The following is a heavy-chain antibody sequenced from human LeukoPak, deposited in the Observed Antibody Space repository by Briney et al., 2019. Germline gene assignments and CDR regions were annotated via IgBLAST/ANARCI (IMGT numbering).Heavy chain of an antibody. CDR3: ARRLSSGWYYSDY. D-gene: IGHD6-19*01. J-gene: IGHJ4*02. CDR2: IYYSGST. CDR1: GGSISSYY. Sequence: ETLSLTCTVSGGSISSYYWSWIRQPPGKGLEWIGYIYYSGSTNYNPSLKSRVTISIDTSKNQFSLKLSSVTAADTAVYYCARRLSSGWYYSDYWGQGTLVTVSS. V-gene: IGHV4-59*08.